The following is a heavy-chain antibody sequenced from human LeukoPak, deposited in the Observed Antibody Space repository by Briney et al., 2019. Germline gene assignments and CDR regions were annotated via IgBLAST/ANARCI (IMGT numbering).Heavy chain of an antibody. CDR3: ARGRRSGIARGYYYYMDV. CDR2: IYYSGST. Sequence: PSEALSLTCTVSGGSISSYYWSWLRQPPGKGLEWIGYIYYSGSTNYNPSLKSRVTISVDTSKNQFSLKLSSVTAADTAVYYCARGRRSGIARGYYYYMDVWGKGTTVTVSS. D-gene: IGHD3-10*01. CDR1: GGSISSYY. J-gene: IGHJ6*03. V-gene: IGHV4-59*01.